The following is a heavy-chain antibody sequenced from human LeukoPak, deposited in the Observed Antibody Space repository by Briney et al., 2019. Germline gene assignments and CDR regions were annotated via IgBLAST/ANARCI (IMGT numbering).Heavy chain of an antibody. CDR2: IYYSGST. V-gene: IGHV4-39*07. D-gene: IGHD3-10*01. J-gene: IGHJ4*02. Sequence: SETLSLTCTVSGGSISSSSYYWGWIRQPPGKGLEWIGSIYYSGSTYYNPSLKSRVTISVDTSKNHFSLKLSSVTAADTAVYYPLLWFGELPMWGQGTLVTVSS. CDR3: LLWFGELPM. CDR1: GGSISSSSYY.